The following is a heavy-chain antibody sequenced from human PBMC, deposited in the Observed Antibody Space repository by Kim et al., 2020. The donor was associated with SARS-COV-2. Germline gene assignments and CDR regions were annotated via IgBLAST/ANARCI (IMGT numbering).Heavy chain of an antibody. Sequence: ASVKVSCKASGYTFTSYDINWVRQATGQGLEWMGWMNPNSGNTGYAQKFQGRVTMTRNTSISTAYMELSSLRSEDTAVYYCARGRAGTNYYYYYGMDVWGQGTTVTVSS. D-gene: IGHD1-1*01. CDR2: MNPNSGNT. CDR3: ARGRAGTNYYYYYGMDV. J-gene: IGHJ6*02. CDR1: GYTFTSYD. V-gene: IGHV1-8*01.